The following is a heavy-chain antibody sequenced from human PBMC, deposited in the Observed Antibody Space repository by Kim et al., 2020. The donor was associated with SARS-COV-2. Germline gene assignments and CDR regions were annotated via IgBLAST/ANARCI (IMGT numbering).Heavy chain of an antibody. D-gene: IGHD6-13*01. V-gene: IGHV3-11*05. J-gene: IGHJ4*01. Sequence: FVKGRFTISKDNAKNSLYLQMNSLSAEDTAVYYCARVFNIAAAGTRVDYWGQGTLVTVSS. CDR3: ARVFNIAAAGTRVDY.